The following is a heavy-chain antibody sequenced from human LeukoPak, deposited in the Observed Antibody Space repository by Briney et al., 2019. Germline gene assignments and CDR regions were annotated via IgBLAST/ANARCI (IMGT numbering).Heavy chain of an antibody. V-gene: IGHV3-33*01. Sequence: GGSLRLSCAASGFTFRNHGMHWVRQAPGKGLEWVAVIWYDGSNEYYADSVKGRFTISRDNSKNTLHLQMNSLRADDTAVYYCAREITIFINAYELWGQGTMVTVSS. J-gene: IGHJ3*01. D-gene: IGHD3-3*01. CDR2: IWYDGSNE. CDR1: GFTFRNHG. CDR3: AREITIFINAYEL.